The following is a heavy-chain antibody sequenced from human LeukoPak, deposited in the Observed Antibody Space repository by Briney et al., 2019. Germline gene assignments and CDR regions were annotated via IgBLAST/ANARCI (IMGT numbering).Heavy chain of an antibody. CDR1: GGSISSGGYY. CDR2: TYYSGST. J-gene: IGHJ5*02. V-gene: IGHV4-31*03. CDR3: ARYTYGGNSNWFDP. Sequence: PSQTLSLTCTVSGGSISSGGYYWSWIRQHPGKGLEWIGYTYYSGSTYYNPSLKSRVTISVDTSKNQFSLKLSSVTAADTAVYYCARYTYGGNSNWFDPWGQGTLVTVSS. D-gene: IGHD4-23*01.